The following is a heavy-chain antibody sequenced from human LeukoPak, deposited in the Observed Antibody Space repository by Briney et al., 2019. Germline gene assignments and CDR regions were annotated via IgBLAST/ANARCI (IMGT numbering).Heavy chain of an antibody. CDR3: GKTTVGYSSGQKPAWPVDY. D-gene: IGHD5-18*01. CDR1: GFTFGCFA. Sequence: GGSLRLTCEASGFTFGCFAMYWVRQAPGKGLEWIAGIFGSGGSPHYADSVKGRFTISRDNSKNTVYLQINSLRAEDTAVYYCGKTTVGYSSGQKPAWPVDYWGQGTLVTVSS. V-gene: IGHV3-23*01. J-gene: IGHJ4*02. CDR2: IFGSGGSP.